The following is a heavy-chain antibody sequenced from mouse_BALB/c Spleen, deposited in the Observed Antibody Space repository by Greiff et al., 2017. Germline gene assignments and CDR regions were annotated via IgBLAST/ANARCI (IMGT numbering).Heavy chain of an antibody. CDR2: ISDGGSYT. CDR3: AREITTSGYYAMDY. J-gene: IGHJ4*01. D-gene: IGHD2-4*01. V-gene: IGHV5-4*02. Sequence: DVQLVESGGGLVKPGGSLKLSCAASGFTFSDYYMYWVRQTPEKRLEWVATISDGGSYTYYPDSVKGRFTISRDNAKNNLYLQMSSLKSEDTAIYYCAREITTSGYYAMDYWGQGTSVTVSA. CDR1: GFTFSDYY.